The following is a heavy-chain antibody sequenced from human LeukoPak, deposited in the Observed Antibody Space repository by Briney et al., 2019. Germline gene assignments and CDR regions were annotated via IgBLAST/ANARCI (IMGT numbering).Heavy chain of an antibody. CDR2: IYYSGST. CDR1: GGSISSSSYY. J-gene: IGHJ4*02. CDR3: ARSVDMVATIFDY. Sequence: SKTLSLTCTVSGGSISSSSYYWGWIRQPPGKGLEWIGSIYYSGSTYYNPSLKSRVTVSVDTSKNQFSLKLSSVTAADTAVYYVARSVDMVATIFDYGGQGPLSPSPQ. D-gene: IGHD5-12*01. V-gene: IGHV4-39*07.